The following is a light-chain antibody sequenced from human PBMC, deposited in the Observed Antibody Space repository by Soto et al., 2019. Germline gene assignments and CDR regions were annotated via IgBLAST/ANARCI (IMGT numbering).Light chain of an antibody. CDR3: SSYTSSSTPLV. V-gene: IGLV2-14*01. CDR2: EVS. CDR1: SSDVGGYNY. Sequence: QSVLTQPASVSGSPGQSITISCTGTSSDVGGYNYVSWYQQHPGKAPKLMIYEVSNRPSGVSNRFSDSKSGNTASLTISGLQAEDEADYYCSSYTSSSTPLVFGTGTKVTVL. J-gene: IGLJ1*01.